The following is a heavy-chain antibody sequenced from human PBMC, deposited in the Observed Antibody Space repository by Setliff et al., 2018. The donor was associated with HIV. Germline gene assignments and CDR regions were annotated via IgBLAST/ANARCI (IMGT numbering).Heavy chain of an antibody. J-gene: IGHJ1*01. CDR1: GGSFSGYY. CDR3: ARLNSYSSSRYFQH. Sequence: SETLSLTCAVYGGSFSGYYWSWIRQPPGKELEWIGEINHSGSTNYNPSLKSRVTISVDTSKNQFSLKLSSVTAADTAVYYCARLNSYSSSRYFQHWGQGTLVTVSS. V-gene: IGHV4-34*01. CDR2: INHSGST. D-gene: IGHD6-13*01.